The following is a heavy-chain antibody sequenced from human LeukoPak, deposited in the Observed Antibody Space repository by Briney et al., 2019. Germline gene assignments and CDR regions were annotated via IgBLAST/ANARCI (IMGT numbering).Heavy chain of an antibody. J-gene: IGHJ4*02. CDR2: INSDGINT. Sequence: GGSLRLSCAASGFTFSNYWMHWVRQAPGKGLVWVSRINSDGINTSYADSVKGRFTISRDNAKNTLNLQMNSLRAEDTAVYYCARAHSGSLAYWGQGTLVTVSS. CDR3: ARAHSGSLAY. V-gene: IGHV3-74*01. D-gene: IGHD1-26*01. CDR1: GFTFSNYW.